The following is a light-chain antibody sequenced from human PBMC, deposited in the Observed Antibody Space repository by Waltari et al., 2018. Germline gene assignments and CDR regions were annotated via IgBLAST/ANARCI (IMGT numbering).Light chain of an antibody. CDR1: QSVLKRYDNKNY. Sequence: DIVMTQSPDSLAVSLGERATINCKCSQSVLKRYDNKNYLAWSQQRPGQPPKLLIHWASTRESVVPDRFSGSGSGTDFTLTISSLQAEDVAVYYCQHYYEAPFSFGQGTRLEI. V-gene: IGKV4-1*01. CDR2: WAS. J-gene: IGKJ2*01. CDR3: QHYYEAPFS.